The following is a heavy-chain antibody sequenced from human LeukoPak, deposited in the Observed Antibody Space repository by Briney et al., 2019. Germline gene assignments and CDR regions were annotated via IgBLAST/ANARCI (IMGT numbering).Heavy chain of an antibody. J-gene: IGHJ4*02. CDR1: GYTFTNYY. CDR2: ISAYNGNT. V-gene: IGHV1-18*04. CDR3: ARVGYCSSASCGAFDY. D-gene: IGHD2-2*01. Sequence: ASVKVSCKASGYTFTNYYMHWVRQAPGQGLEWMGWISAYNGNTNYAQKLQGRVTMTTDTSTSTAYMELRSLRSDDTAVYYCARVGYCSSASCGAFDYWGQGTLVTVSS.